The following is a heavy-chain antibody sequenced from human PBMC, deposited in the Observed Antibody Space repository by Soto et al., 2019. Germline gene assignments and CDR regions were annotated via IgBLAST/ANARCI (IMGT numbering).Heavy chain of an antibody. CDR1: GFSLTTSGVG. CDR3: THHTITPVTNWFDP. J-gene: IGHJ5*02. D-gene: IGHD1-20*01. V-gene: IGHV2-5*01. Sequence: PTLEKPTHTLRRTCTFSGFSLTTSGVGVGWIRQPPGKALEWLALIYWNDDKRYSPSLKGRLTITKDTSKNQVVLAMTNMDPVDTATYYCTHHTITPVTNWFDPWGLGTLVTVSS. CDR2: IYWNDDK.